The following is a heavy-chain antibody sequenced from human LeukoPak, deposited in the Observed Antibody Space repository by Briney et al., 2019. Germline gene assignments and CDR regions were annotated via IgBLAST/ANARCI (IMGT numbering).Heavy chain of an antibody. D-gene: IGHD3-10*01. CDR1: GYTFTSYG. J-gene: IGHJ3*02. CDR2: IIAYSGNT. Sequence: ASVKVSCKASGYTFTSYGISWVRQAPGQGLEWMGWIIAYSGNTNYAQKLQGRVTMTTDTSTSTAYMELRSLRSDDTAVYYCARDAAKPFMVRGDGAFDIWGQGTMVTVSS. CDR3: ARDAAKPFMVRGDGAFDI. V-gene: IGHV1-18*01.